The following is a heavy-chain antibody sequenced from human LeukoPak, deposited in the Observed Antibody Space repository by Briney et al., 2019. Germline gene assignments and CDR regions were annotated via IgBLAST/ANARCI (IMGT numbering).Heavy chain of an antibody. CDR1: GSISGYY. CDR2: IYTSGST. J-gene: IGHJ3*02. D-gene: IGHD2-2*01. Sequence: SETLSPTCTVSGSISGYYWSWIRQPPGKGLEWIGYIYTSGSTNYNPSLESRVTISVDTSKNQFSLDLSSVTAADTAVYYCARQKCTSASCLTKNAFDIWGQGTMVTVSS. V-gene: IGHV4-4*09. CDR3: ARQKCTSASCLTKNAFDI.